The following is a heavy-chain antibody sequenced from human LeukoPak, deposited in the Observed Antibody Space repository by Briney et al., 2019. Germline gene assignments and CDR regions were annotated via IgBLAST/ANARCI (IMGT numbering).Heavy chain of an antibody. CDR1: GYYFTSYW. CDR2: IYPGDSDT. Sequence: GESLKISCKGSGYYFTSYWIGWVRQMPGKGLQWMGIIYPGDSDTRYSPSFQGQVTISADKSISTAYLQWSSLKASDTAMYYCARLNIVVVPAAMSGWFDPWGQGTLVTVSS. V-gene: IGHV5-51*01. D-gene: IGHD2-2*01. CDR3: ARLNIVVVPAAMSGWFDP. J-gene: IGHJ5*02.